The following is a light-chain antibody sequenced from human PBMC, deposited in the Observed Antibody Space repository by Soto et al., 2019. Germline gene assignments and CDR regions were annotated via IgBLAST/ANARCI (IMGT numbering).Light chain of an antibody. CDR3: QQYVRSPWT. CDR1: QSVSSSY. Sequence: ESVLTQSPATLSLSPGERATLSCGASQSVSSSYLAWYQQKPGQAPRLLIYGASTRATGIPARFRGSGSGTEFTLPISRLEDEDFSVYYCQQYVRSPWTFGQGTKVDIK. J-gene: IGKJ1*01. V-gene: IGKV3-20*01. CDR2: GAS.